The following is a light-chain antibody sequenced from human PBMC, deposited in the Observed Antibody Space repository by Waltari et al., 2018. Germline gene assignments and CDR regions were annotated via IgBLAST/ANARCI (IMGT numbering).Light chain of an antibody. V-gene: IGLV3-21*01. CDR2: YDN. CDR3: QVWDANTDPGV. CDR1: NIDSNS. Sequence: SYVLTQPPSVSVAPGETARITCGGNNIDSNSGHWYRQRPGQAPVVVISYDNDRAAGIPERFSGSNSGNTATLTISRVEAGDEADYYCQVWDANTDPGVFGTGTEVTVL. J-gene: IGLJ1*01.